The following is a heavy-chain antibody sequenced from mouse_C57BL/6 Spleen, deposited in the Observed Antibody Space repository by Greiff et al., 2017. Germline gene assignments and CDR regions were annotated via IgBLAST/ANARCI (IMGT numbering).Heavy chain of an antibody. CDR3: TGAMDY. V-gene: IGHV6-3*01. CDR2: IRLKSDNYAT. Sequence: EVKLVESGGGLVQPGGSMKLSCVASGFTFSNYWMNWVRQSPEKGLEWVAQIRLKSDNYATHSAEAVKGRFTISRDDSKSSVYLQMNNLRAEDTGIYYCTGAMDYWGQGTSVTVSS. J-gene: IGHJ4*01. CDR1: GFTFSNYW.